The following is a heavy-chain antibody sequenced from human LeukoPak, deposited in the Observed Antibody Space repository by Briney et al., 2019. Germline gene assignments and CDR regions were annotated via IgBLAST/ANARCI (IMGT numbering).Heavy chain of an antibody. CDR2: IYYSGST. V-gene: IGHV4-39*07. Sequence: SETLSLTCTVSGGSISSSSYYWGWIRQPPGKGLEWIGSIYYSGSTYYNPSLKSRVTISVDTSKNQFSLKLNSVTAADTAVYYCARGVGYSNSRTEKYGMDVWGQGTTVTVSS. CDR3: ARGVGYSNSRTEKYGMDV. CDR1: GGSISSSSYY. J-gene: IGHJ6*02. D-gene: IGHD5-12*01.